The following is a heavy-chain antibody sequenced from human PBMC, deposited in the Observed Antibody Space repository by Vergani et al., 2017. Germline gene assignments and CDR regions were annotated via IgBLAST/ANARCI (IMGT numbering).Heavy chain of an antibody. J-gene: IGHJ5*02. D-gene: IGHD1/OR15-1a*01. Sequence: QVQLVASGGGLVRPGGSLRPPCAASGFIFSYYYLTWIRQTPGKGLEWLAHISDGGETKMYAESLKGRFTVSRDNTKNLLILQMKTLKVDDTATYYCGRKQSPASLMDKPIDIWGQGTLVTVSS. V-gene: IGHV3-11*01. CDR1: GFIFSYYY. CDR3: GRKQSPASLMDKPIDI. CDR2: ISDGGETK.